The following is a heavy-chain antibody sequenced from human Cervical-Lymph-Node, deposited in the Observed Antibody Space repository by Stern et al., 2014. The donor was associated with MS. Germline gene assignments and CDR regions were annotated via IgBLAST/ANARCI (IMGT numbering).Heavy chain of an antibody. CDR1: GGSISSGSYY. CDR3: ARTWADVENRFDP. J-gene: IGHJ5*02. Sequence: QVQLQESGPGLVKPSQTLSLSCTVSGGSISSGSYYWNWIRQPAGKGLEWIGRISATGSTNYNPSLRSRVPASVDTPKNQFPRKLNSVTAADTAVYYCARTWADVENRFDPWGQGTLVTVSS. V-gene: IGHV4-61*02. CDR2: ISATGST. D-gene: IGHD5-24*01.